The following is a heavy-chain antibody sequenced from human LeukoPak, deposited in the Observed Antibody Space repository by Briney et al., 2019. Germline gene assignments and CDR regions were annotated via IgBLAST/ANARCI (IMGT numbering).Heavy chain of an antibody. J-gene: IGHJ4*02. CDR3: ARPQYCDFWSGYCPFDY. Sequence: ASVKVSCKASGGTFSSYAISWVRQAPGQELEWMGGIIPIFGTASYAQKFQGRVTITADESTSTAYMELSSLRSEDTAVYYCARPQYCDFWSGYCPFDYWGQGTLVTVSS. CDR2: IIPIFGTA. CDR1: GGTFSSYA. D-gene: IGHD3-3*01. V-gene: IGHV1-69*13.